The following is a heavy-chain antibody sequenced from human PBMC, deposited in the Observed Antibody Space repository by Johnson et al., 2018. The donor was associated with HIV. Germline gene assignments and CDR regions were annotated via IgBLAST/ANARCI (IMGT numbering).Heavy chain of an antibody. J-gene: IGHJ3*02. Sequence: QMQLVESGGGLVKPGGSLRLSCAASGFSVSDSYMSWVRQAPGKGLEWISYISTSGGGIYYADSVKGRFTISRDNARNSLYLQMNSLRAEDTAVYYCARVRYSSGWPIYAFDIWGQGTVVIVAS. V-gene: IGHV3-11*04. CDR2: ISTSGGGI. D-gene: IGHD6-19*01. CDR1: GFSVSDSY. CDR3: ARVRYSSGWPIYAFDI.